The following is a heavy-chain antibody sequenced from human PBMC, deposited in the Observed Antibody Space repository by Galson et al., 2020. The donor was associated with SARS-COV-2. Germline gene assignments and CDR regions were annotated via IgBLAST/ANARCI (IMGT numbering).Heavy chain of an antibody. J-gene: IGHJ3*02. CDR3: ADDSSGWYLGAFDI. D-gene: IGHD6-19*01. V-gene: IGHV4-39*07. CDR2: IYYSGST. Sequence: ASETLSLTCTVSGGSISSSSYYWGWIRQPPGKGLEWIGSIYYSGSTYYNPSLKSRVTISVDTSKNQFSLKLSSVTAADTAVYYCADDSSGWYLGAFDIWGQGTMVTVSS. CDR1: GGSISSSSYY.